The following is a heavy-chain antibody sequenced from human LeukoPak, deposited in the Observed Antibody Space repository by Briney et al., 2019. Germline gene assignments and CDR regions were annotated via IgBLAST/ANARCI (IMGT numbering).Heavy chain of an antibody. CDR3: ASHLYDS. J-gene: IGHJ4*02. CDR2: TYYRSKWYI. Sequence: SQTLSLTCAISGNSVSSNSGACNWIRQSPSRGLEWLGRTYYRSKWYIDYAVSVKSRITINADTSKNQFSLQLNSVTPDDTAVYYCASHLYDSWGQGTPVTVSS. V-gene: IGHV6-1*01. CDR1: GNSVSSNSGA. D-gene: IGHD3-3*02.